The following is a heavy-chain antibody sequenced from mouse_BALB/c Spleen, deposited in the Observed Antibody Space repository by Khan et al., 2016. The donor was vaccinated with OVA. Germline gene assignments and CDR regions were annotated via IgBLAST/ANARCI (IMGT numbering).Heavy chain of an antibody. CDR1: GYSITSDYA. Sequence: VQLKESGPGLVKPSQSLSLTCTVTGYSITSDYAWNWIRQFPGNKLEWMGYISYSGSTNYNPALKSRISITRDTSKNQFFLQLNSVTTEDTATYYCARDGSRYNYAMDYWGQVTSVTVSS. J-gene: IGHJ4*01. CDR2: ISYSGST. V-gene: IGHV3-2*02. D-gene: IGHD2-3*01. CDR3: ARDGSRYNYAMDY.